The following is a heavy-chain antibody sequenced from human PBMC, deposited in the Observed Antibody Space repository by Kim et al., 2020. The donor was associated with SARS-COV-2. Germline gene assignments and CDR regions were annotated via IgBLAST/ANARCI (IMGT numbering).Heavy chain of an antibody. J-gene: IGHJ6*02. D-gene: IGHD5-12*01. Sequence: ASVKVSCKASGYTFTSYGISWVRQAPGQGLEWMGWISAYNGNTNYAQKLQGRVTMTTDTSTSTAYMELRSLRSDDTAVYYCARDPPDYSGYDTPILTWSYYYYYGMDVWGQGTTVTVSS. CDR1: GYTFTSYG. CDR3: ARDPPDYSGYDTPILTWSYYYYYGMDV. CDR2: ISAYNGNT. V-gene: IGHV1-18*04.